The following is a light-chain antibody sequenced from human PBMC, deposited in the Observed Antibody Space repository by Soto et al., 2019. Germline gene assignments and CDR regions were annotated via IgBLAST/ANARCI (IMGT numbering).Light chain of an antibody. CDR2: ATS. CDR1: QGIAPY. CDR3: QKYNSAPLT. J-gene: IGKJ4*01. Sequence: GDRVTLTCRASQGIAPYLDWFQQKPGKVPKLLIYATSTLQSGVPSRFSGSGSGTDFTLTINSLQPEDVGTYYCQKYNSAPLTFGGGTKVEIK. V-gene: IGKV1-27*01.